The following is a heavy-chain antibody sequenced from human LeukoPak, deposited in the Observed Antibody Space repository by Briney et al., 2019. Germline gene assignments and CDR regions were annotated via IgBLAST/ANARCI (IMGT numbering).Heavy chain of an antibody. D-gene: IGHD1-20*01. CDR2: INAGNGNT. Sequence: ASVKVSCKASGYTFTSYAMHWVRQAPGQRLEWMGWINAGNGNTKYPQKFQGRVTITRDTSASTAYMELSSLRSEDTAVYYCARVRSVTGFFDYWGQGTLVTVSS. CDR1: GYTFTSYA. J-gene: IGHJ4*02. V-gene: IGHV1-3*01. CDR3: ARVRSVTGFFDY.